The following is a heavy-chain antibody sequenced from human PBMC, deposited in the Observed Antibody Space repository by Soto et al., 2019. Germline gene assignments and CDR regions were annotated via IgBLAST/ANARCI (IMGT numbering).Heavy chain of an antibody. CDR3: ARGVLPATGRAYYHGMDV. D-gene: IGHD2-21*02. Sequence: QVQLVESGGGVVQPGRSLRLSCAASGFTFSSYGMHWVRQAPGKGLEWVAGISYDGSNKYYADSVKGRFTISRDNSKNTLYLQMNSLRAEDTAVYYCARGVLPATGRAYYHGMDVLGQGTTVTVSS. V-gene: IGHV3-30*03. J-gene: IGHJ6*02. CDR2: ISYDGSNK. CDR1: GFTFSSYG.